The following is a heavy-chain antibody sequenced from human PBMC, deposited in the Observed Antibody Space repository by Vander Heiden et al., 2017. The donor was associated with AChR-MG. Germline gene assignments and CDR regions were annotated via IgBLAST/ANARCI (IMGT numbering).Heavy chain of an antibody. Sequence: EVHLVETGGGLIQPGGSLRLSCAASGFSVSNHFMSWVRQAPGKGLEWVSVIYSGGSIYYADSVKGRFTISRDNSKNTVYLQMSSLRAEDTAVYYCARDSHSSTSGGGFDYWGQGTLVTVSS. CDR2: IYSGGSI. D-gene: IGHD6-13*01. CDR3: ARDSHSSTSGGGFDY. J-gene: IGHJ4*02. CDR1: GFSVSNHF. V-gene: IGHV3-53*02.